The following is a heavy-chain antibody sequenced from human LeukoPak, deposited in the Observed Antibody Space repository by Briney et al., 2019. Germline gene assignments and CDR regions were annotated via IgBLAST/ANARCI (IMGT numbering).Heavy chain of an antibody. D-gene: IGHD5-18*01. CDR3: ARESPDIQLWLVRMHYYYYGMDV. Sequence: SETLSLTCTVSGGSVSSGSYYWSWIRQPPGRGLEWIAYIHYSGSAAYNPSLKSRVTISRDMSTNQFSLKMTSVTAADTAVYFCARESPDIQLWLVRMHYYYYGMDVWGQGTTVTVSS. V-gene: IGHV4-61*01. J-gene: IGHJ6*02. CDR1: GGSVSSGSYY. CDR2: IHYSGSA.